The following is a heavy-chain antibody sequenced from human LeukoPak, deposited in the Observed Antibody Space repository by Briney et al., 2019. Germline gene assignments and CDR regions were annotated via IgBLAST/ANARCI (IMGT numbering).Heavy chain of an antibody. D-gene: IGHD3-22*01. J-gene: IGHJ4*02. CDR1: GGSISSSGYY. V-gene: IGHV4-39*01. Sequence: SETLSLTCTVSGGSISSSGYYWGWIRQPPGKGLEWIGSIYYSGSTYYNPSLKSRVTISVDTSKNQFSLKLSSVTAAATAVYYCARPTYYYDSSGYYYGYFDYWGQGTLVTVSS. CDR2: IYYSGST. CDR3: ARPTYYYDSSGYYYGYFDY.